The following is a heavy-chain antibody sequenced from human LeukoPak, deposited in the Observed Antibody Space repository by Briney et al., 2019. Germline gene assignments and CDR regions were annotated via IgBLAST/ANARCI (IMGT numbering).Heavy chain of an antibody. J-gene: IGHJ3*02. CDR3: ASAECGGDCRDAFDI. CDR2: IWYDGSNK. V-gene: IGHV3-33*01. Sequence: PGRSLRLSCAASGFTFSSYGMHWVRQAPGKGLEWVAVIWYDGSNKYYADSVKGRFTISRDNSKNTLYLQMNSLRAEDTAVYYCASAECGGDCRDAFDIWGQGTMVTVSS. CDR1: GFTFSSYG. D-gene: IGHD2-21*02.